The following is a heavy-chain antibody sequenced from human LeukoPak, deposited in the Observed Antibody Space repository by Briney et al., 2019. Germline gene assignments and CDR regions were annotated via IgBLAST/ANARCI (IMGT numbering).Heavy chain of an antibody. V-gene: IGHV3-30-3*01. D-gene: IGHD6-13*01. CDR1: GFTFSNYA. CDR3: AKDRSSSWTWTIDY. Sequence: GGSLRLSCAASGFTFSNYAMHWVRQAPGKGLEWVAVISYDGSNKYYADSVKGRFTISRDNSKNTLYLQMNSLRAEDTAVYYCAKDRSSSWTWTIDYWGQGTLVTVSS. CDR2: ISYDGSNK. J-gene: IGHJ4*02.